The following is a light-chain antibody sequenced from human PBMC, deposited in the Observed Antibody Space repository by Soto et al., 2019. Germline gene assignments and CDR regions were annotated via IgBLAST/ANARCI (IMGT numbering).Light chain of an antibody. CDR1: QSVSSSY. J-gene: IGKJ4*01. CDR3: QQYGSFFPGLT. V-gene: IGKV3-20*01. Sequence: EIVLTQSPGTLSLSPGERATLSCRASQSVSSSYLAWYQQKPGQAPRLLIYGASSRATGIPDRFSGSGSGTDFTLTISRLEPEDFAVYYCQQYGSFFPGLTFGGGTKVEIK. CDR2: GAS.